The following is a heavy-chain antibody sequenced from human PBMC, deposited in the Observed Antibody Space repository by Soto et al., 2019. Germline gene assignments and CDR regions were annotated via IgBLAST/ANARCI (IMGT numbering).Heavy chain of an antibody. V-gene: IGHV4-34*01. Sequence: PSETLSLTCAVYGGSFSGYYWGWIRQPPGKGLEWIGEINHSGSTNYNPSLKSRVTISVDTSKNQFSLKLSSVTAADTAVYYCARESFVGCSSTSCYPRAGDYYYYYYGMDVWGQGTTVTVSS. CDR3: ARESFVGCSSTSCYPRAGDYYYYYYGMDV. J-gene: IGHJ6*02. CDR2: INHSGST. CDR1: GGSFSGYY. D-gene: IGHD2-2*01.